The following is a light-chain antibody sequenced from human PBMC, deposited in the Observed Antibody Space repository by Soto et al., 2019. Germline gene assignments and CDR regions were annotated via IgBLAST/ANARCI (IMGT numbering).Light chain of an antibody. CDR3: QQYASSPRT. Sequence: FVWSHSPRTLSLSPLERATLSFMSSQTVRNNYLACYQQKPGQAPRLLIYRASNRSTGIPDRFSGSGSGTDFTLTISRLEPEDFAVYYCQQYASSPRTFGQGTKVDIK. J-gene: IGKJ1*01. CDR2: RAS. CDR1: QTVRNNY. V-gene: IGKV3-20*01.